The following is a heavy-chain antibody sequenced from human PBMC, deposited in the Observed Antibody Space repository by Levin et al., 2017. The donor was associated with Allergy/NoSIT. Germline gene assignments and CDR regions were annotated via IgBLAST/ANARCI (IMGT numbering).Heavy chain of an antibody. J-gene: IGHJ4*02. Sequence: GGSLRLSCAASGFTFSDYYMSWIRQAPGKGLEWVSYISSSSSYTNYADSVKGRFTISRDNAKNSLYLQMNSLRAEDTAVYYCASHEETVTTLDYWGQGTLVTVSS. CDR3: ASHEETVTTLDY. CDR2: ISSSSSYT. D-gene: IGHD4-17*01. V-gene: IGHV3-11*03. CDR1: GFTFSDYY.